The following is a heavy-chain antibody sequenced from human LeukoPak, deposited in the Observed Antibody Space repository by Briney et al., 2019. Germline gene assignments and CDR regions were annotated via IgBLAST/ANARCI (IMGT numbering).Heavy chain of an antibody. CDR1: GYTFTSYG. V-gene: IGHV1-18*01. J-gene: IGHJ4*02. D-gene: IGHD5-18*01. CDR3: ARADPPNFYSYGYGWGDFDY. Sequence: ASVKVSCKASGYTFTSYGISWVRQAPGQGLEWMGWISAYNGNTNYAQKLQGRVTMTTDTSTSTAYMELSSLRSEDTAVYYCARADPPNFYSYGYGWGDFDYWGQGTLVTVSS. CDR2: ISAYNGNT.